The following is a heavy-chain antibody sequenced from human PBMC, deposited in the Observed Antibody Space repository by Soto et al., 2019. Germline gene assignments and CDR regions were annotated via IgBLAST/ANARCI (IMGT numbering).Heavy chain of an antibody. V-gene: IGHV3-30*18. Sequence: GGSLRLSCAASGFTFSSYGMHWVRQAPGKGLEWVAVISYDGSNKYYADSVKGRFTISRDNSKNTLYLQMNSLRAEDTAVYYCAKGYYDSSGYYVYYYYGMDVWGQGTTVTVSS. J-gene: IGHJ6*02. CDR2: ISYDGSNK. CDR3: AKGYYDSSGYYVYYYYGMDV. CDR1: GFTFSSYG. D-gene: IGHD3-22*01.